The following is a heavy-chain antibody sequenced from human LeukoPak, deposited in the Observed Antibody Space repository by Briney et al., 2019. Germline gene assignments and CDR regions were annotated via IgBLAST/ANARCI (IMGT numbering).Heavy chain of an antibody. V-gene: IGHV5-51*01. Sequence: GESLKISXKGSGYSFTTYWIGWVLQMPGKGLEWMGIIYPGDTEIRYSPSFQGQVTISADKSINTAYLQWSTLKASDTAMYYCARSIVVDGAFDIRGQGTMVTVS. J-gene: IGHJ3*02. CDR3: ARSIVVDGAFDI. CDR2: IYPGDTEI. D-gene: IGHD2-2*01. CDR1: GYSFTTYW.